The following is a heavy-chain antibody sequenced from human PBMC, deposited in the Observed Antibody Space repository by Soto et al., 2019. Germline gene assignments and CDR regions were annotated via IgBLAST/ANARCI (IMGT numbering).Heavy chain of an antibody. CDR2: INHSGST. J-gene: IGHJ4*02. D-gene: IGHD3-22*01. CDR3: ARGKDSSAPHVDY. Sequence: ASETLSLTCAVYGGSFGGYYWSWIRQPPGKGLEWIGEINHSGSTNYNPSLKSRVTISVDTSKNQFSLKLSSVTAADTAVYYCARGKDSSAPHVDYWGQGTLVTVSS. CDR1: GGSFGGYY. V-gene: IGHV4-34*01.